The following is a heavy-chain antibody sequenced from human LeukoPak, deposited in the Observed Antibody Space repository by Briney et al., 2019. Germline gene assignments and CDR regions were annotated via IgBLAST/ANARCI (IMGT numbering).Heavy chain of an antibody. CDR1: GFTFSSYA. J-gene: IGHJ5*01. V-gene: IGHV3-23*01. CDR2: ISGSGDST. D-gene: IGHD3-10*01. Sequence: GGSLRLSCAASGFTFSSYAMSWVRQAPWKGLEWVSAISGSGDSTYYADSVKGRFTISRDNSKNTLQMNSLRAEDTAVYYCAKDAVRGSGRINWFDSWGQGTLVTVSS. CDR3: AKDAVRGSGRINWFDS.